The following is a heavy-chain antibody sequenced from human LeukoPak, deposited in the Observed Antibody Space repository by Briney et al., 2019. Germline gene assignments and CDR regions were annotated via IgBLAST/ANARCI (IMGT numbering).Heavy chain of an antibody. CDR1: GITFRNYG. V-gene: IGHV3-33*06. J-gene: IGHJ6*03. Sequence: GGSLRLSCAASGITFRNYGMHWVRQAPGKGLEWVAIIWYDGSNKYYEDSVKGRFTISRDDSKNTLYLQMNSLRAEDTAVYYCAKGAGNDFWSGYYHYYYYYMDVWGKGTTVTVSS. D-gene: IGHD3-3*01. CDR3: AKGAGNDFWSGYYHYYYYYMDV. CDR2: IWYDGSNK.